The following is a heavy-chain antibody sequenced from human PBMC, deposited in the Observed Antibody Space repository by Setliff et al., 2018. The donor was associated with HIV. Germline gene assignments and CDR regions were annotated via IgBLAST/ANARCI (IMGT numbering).Heavy chain of an antibody. Sequence: SETLSLTCSVSNFSIGSGYYWGWIRLPPGERPEWIGSMYYVGSTYYHPSFESRSSISIDTSENTLSLSLTSVTVADTAVYFCAREFTVTPGAFDIWGQGTMV. CDR2: MYYVGST. CDR3: AREFTVTPGAFDI. V-gene: IGHV4-38-2*02. D-gene: IGHD4-17*01. J-gene: IGHJ3*02. CDR1: NFSIGSGYY.